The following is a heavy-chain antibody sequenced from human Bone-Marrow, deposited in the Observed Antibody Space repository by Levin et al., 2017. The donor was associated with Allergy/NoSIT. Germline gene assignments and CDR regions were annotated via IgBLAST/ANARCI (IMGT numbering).Heavy chain of an antibody. V-gene: IGHV3-48*04. Sequence: GESPKISCAASGFTLKTYSMNWVRQAPGKGLEWVSYISRSSGTIFYADSVKGRFTISRDNAKNSLFLQMNSLRAEDTALYYCARGISMIEVLSIDAFDIWGQGTLVTVSS. CDR2: ISRSSGTI. D-gene: IGHD3-22*01. CDR1: GFTLKTYS. CDR3: ARGISMIEVLSIDAFDI. J-gene: IGHJ3*02.